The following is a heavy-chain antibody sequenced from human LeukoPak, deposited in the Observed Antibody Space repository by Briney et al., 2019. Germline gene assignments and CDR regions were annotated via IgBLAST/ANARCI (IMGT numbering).Heavy chain of an antibody. CDR3: ARQYCSGGSCYSGFDY. CDR2: ISDSGST. CDR1: GASVTSYY. Sequence: PSETLSLTCTVSGASVTSYYWSWIRQPPGKRLQWIGYISDSGSTNYNPSLKSRVTISVDTSKNQFSLKLSSVTAADTAVYYCARQYCSGGSCYSGFDYWGQGTLVTVSS. V-gene: IGHV4-59*08. J-gene: IGHJ4*02. D-gene: IGHD2-15*01.